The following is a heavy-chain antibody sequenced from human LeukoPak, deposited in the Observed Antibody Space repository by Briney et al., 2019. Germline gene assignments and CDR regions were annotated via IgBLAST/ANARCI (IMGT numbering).Heavy chain of an antibody. J-gene: IGHJ6*02. CDR1: GFTFSSYE. CDR3: ARGFWDSNYDYYYYGMDV. CDR2: ISSSGSTI. Sequence: GGTLRLSCAASGFTFSSYEMNWVRQAPGKGLEWVSYISSSGSTIYYADSVKGRFTISRDNAKNSLYLQMNSLGAEDTAVYYCARGFWDSNYDYYYYGMDVWGQGTTVTVSS. V-gene: IGHV3-48*03. D-gene: IGHD4-11*01.